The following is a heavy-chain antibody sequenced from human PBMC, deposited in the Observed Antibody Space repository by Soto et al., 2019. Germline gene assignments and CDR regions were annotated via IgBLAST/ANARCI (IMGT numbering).Heavy chain of an antibody. CDR2: VNEDGSEK. CDR1: GFSFRSYY. V-gene: IGHV3-7*01. Sequence: EVQLVESGGGLVQPGGSLRLSCAASGFSFRSYYMSWVRQAQGKGLEWVANVNEDGSEKYYVDSVKGRFTVSRDNAKNSLYLQMNSLRAEDTAVYYCAKWGEAGSDYWGQGTLVIVSS. D-gene: IGHD1-26*01. J-gene: IGHJ4*02. CDR3: AKWGEAGSDY.